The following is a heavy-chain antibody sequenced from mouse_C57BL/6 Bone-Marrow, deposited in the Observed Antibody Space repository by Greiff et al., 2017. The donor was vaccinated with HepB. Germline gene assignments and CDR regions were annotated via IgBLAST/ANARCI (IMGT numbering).Heavy chain of an antibody. Sequence: SGAELVRPGASVKMSCKASGYTFTSYYMHWVKQTPRQGLEWIGAIYPENGDTSYNQKFKGKATLTVDKSSSTAYMQLSSLTSEDSAVYFCARRYGYYFDYWGQGTTLTVSS. CDR2: IYPENGDT. CDR1: GYTFTSYY. D-gene: IGHD2-14*01. CDR3: ARRYGYYFDY. J-gene: IGHJ2*01. V-gene: IGHV1-12*01.